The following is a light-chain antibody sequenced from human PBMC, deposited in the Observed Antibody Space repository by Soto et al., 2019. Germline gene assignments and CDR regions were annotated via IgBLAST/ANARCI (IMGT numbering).Light chain of an antibody. CDR2: SVS. Sequence: DIQMTQSPSALSASVGDTVTVTCRASQAIGDHLAWFQQQPGKVPQRLIYSVSTLHTGAPSRVSGSVSETDFTLTITNLQPEDFASYFWLQHYTYPPTFGGGT. J-gene: IGKJ4*01. V-gene: IGKV1-17*03. CDR3: LQHYTYPPT. CDR1: QAIGDH.